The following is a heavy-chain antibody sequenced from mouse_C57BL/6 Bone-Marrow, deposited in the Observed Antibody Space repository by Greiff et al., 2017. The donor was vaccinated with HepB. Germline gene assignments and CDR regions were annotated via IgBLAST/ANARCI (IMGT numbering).Heavy chain of an antibody. CDR3: AREGFYYGSSYGDWYFDV. CDR2: IYPGSGST. Sequence: QVQLQQPGAELVKPGASVKMSCKASGYTFTSYWITWVKQRPGQGLEWIGDIYPGSGSTNYNEKFKSKATLTVDTSSSTAYMQLSSLTSEDSAVYYCAREGFYYGSSYGDWYFDVWGTGTTVTVSS. CDR1: GYTFTSYW. V-gene: IGHV1-55*01. D-gene: IGHD1-1*01. J-gene: IGHJ1*03.